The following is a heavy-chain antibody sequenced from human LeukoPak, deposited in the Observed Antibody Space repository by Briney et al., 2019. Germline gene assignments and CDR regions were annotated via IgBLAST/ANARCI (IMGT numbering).Heavy chain of an antibody. V-gene: IGHV3-30-3*01. Sequence: GRSLRLSCAASGFTFSSYAMHWVRQAPGKGLEWVAVISYDGSNKYYADSVKGRFTISRDNSKNTLYLQMNSLRAEDTAVYYCAVTTWDYWGQGTLVTVSS. D-gene: IGHD4-17*01. CDR2: ISYDGSNK. CDR3: AVTTWDY. J-gene: IGHJ4*02. CDR1: GFTFSSYA.